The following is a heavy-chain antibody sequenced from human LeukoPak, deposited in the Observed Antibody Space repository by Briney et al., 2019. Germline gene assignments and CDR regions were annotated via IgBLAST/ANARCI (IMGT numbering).Heavy chain of an antibody. J-gene: IGHJ4*02. CDR2: IDNSGSYM. V-gene: IGHV3-21*01. D-gene: IGHD1-26*01. Sequence: GGSLRLSCAASGFTFSRYSMNWVRQAPGKGLEWVSSIDNSGSYMYYADSVKGRFTISRDSAKNSLYLQMSSLTVEDTAVYSCARGVGADSDTYFDSWGQGALVTVSS. CDR1: GFTFSRYS. CDR3: ARGVGADSDTYFDS.